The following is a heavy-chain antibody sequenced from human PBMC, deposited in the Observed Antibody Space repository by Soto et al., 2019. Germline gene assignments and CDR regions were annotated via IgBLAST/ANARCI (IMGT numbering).Heavy chain of an antibody. D-gene: IGHD3-3*01. CDR1: GGTFSSYT. J-gene: IGHJ5*02. CDR3: ARELSGGYDFYNWFDP. Sequence: GASLKVSCKASGGTFSSYTISWVRQAPGQGLEWMGRIIPILGIANYAQKFQGRVTITADKSTSTAYMELGSLRSEDTAVYYCARELSGGYDFYNWFDPWGQGTLVTVSS. V-gene: IGHV1-69*04. CDR2: IIPILGIA.